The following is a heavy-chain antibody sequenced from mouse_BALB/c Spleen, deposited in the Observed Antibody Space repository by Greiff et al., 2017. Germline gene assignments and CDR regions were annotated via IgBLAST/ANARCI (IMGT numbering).Heavy chain of an antibody. Sequence: EVQLVESGGDLVKPGGSLKLSCAASGFTFSSYGMSWVRQTPDKRLEWVAPISSGGSYTYYPDSVKGRFTISRDNAKNTLYLQMSSLKSEDTAMYYCARRDYEGFDYWGQGTTLTVSA. CDR2: ISSGGSYT. V-gene: IGHV5-6*01. CDR1: GFTFSSYG. CDR3: ARRDYEGFDY. D-gene: IGHD2-4*01. J-gene: IGHJ2*01.